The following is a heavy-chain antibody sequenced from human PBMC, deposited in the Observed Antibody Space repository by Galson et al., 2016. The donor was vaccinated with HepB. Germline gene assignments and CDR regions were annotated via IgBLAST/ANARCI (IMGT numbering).Heavy chain of an antibody. V-gene: IGHV3-33*03. CDR3: AKDMGTYRPYYFDC. D-gene: IGHD3-16*02. J-gene: IGHJ4*02. CDR1: GFTFSAYG. CDR2: IWYDVIKR. Sequence: SLRLSCAASGFTFSAYGMHWVRQAPGKRLEWVATIWYDVIKRYHADSVKGRFTISRDNSKNTLSLQMNSLRAEDTATYYCAKDMGTYRPYYFDCWGQGTLVTVSS.